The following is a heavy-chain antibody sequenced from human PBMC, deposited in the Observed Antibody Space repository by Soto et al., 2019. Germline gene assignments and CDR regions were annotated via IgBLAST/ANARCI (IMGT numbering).Heavy chain of an antibody. V-gene: IGHV3-23*01. CDR1: GSTFSSYA. D-gene: IGHD3-10*01. Sequence: GGSLRLSCAASGSTFSSYAMSWVRQAPGKGLEWVSAISGSGGSTYYADSVKGRFTISRDNSKNTLYLQMNSLRAEDTAVYYCAKDSVVRGASAYWGQGTLVTVSS. CDR2: ISGSGGST. CDR3: AKDSVVRGASAY. J-gene: IGHJ4*02.